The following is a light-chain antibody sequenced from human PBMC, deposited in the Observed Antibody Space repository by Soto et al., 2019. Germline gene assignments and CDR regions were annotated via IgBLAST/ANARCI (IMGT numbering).Light chain of an antibody. CDR3: LLSYNAAGV. CDR2: DTS. Sequence: QAVVNQEPSLTVSLGGTVTLTCGSSTGAVTSNHHPYWFQQKAGQAPRTRIYDTSNKHPRIPARFSGSLLGDKAALTLSGAQPEDEAQYYCLLSYNAAGVFGGGTKVTVL. J-gene: IGLJ2*01. V-gene: IGLV7-46*01. CDR1: TGAVTSNHH.